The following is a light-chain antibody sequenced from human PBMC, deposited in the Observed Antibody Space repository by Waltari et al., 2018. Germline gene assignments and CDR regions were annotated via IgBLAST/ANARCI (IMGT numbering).Light chain of an antibody. J-gene: IGLJ2*01. CDR2: SNS. CDR1: GSNIGRNA. CDR3: AAWDDSLNRV. V-gene: IGLV1-44*01. Sequence: QSVLTQPPSASGTPGQRVTISCSGSGSNIGRNAVSWYQQPPGTAPKILIYSNSLRPSGVPDRFSGSKSGTSASLAISGLQSEDEADYYCAAWDDSLNRVFGGGTKLTVL.